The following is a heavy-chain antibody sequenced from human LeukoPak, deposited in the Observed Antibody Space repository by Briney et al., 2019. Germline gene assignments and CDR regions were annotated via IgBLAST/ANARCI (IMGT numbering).Heavy chain of an antibody. CDR1: GFTFGDDA. Sequence: GGSLRLSCTASGFTFGDDAMSWVRQAPGKGLEWVGFIRSKAYGGTTEYAASMKGRFTISRDDSKSIAYLQMNSLKTEDTAVYFCTRDGPDFDFWGQGTLVTVSS. CDR3: TRDGPDFDF. J-gene: IGHJ4*02. CDR2: IRSKAYGGTT. V-gene: IGHV3-49*04.